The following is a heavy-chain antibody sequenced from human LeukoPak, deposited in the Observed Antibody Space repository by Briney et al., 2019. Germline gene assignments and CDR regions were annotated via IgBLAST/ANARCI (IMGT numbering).Heavy chain of an antibody. Sequence: GGSLRLSCAASGFTFSSNSINWVRQAPGKGLVWVSSISTTSSYIYYADSVKGRFTISRDSAKNSLYLQMNSLRAEDTAVYYCARVLDYYYGMDVWGQGTTVTVSS. CDR3: ARVLDYYYGMDV. CDR2: ISTTSSYI. CDR1: GFTFSSNS. J-gene: IGHJ6*02. V-gene: IGHV3-21*01.